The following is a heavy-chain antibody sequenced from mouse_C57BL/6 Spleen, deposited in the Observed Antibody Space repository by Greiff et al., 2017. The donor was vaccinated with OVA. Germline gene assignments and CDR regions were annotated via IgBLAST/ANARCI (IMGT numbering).Heavy chain of an antibody. CDR2: INPNNGGT. J-gene: IGHJ1*03. CDR1: GYTFTDYY. CDR3: VWLTGDWYFGV. V-gene: IGHV1-22*01. D-gene: IGHD2-2*01. Sequence: EVQLQQSGPELVKPGASVKMSCKASGYTFTDYYMHWVKQSHGKSLEWIGNINPNNGGTSYNQKFKGKATLTVNKSSSTAYMELRSLTAEDSAVYYCVWLTGDWYFGVWGTGTTVTVSS.